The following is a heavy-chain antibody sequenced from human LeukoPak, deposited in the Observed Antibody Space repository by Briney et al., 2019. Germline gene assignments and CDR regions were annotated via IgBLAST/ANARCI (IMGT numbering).Heavy chain of an antibody. CDR2: ITGNHGPT. D-gene: IGHD4-17*01. V-gene: IGHV3-23*01. CDR1: GFTFSSYA. Sequence: GGSLRLSCAASGFTFSSYAMSWVRQAPGKGLEWVSSITGNHGPTYNTDSVKGRFTVSRDNSQNTLYLQMNSLRAEDTAVYYCTKDPNGDYVGAFDPWGQGTLVTVSS. J-gene: IGHJ5*02. CDR3: TKDPNGDYVGAFDP.